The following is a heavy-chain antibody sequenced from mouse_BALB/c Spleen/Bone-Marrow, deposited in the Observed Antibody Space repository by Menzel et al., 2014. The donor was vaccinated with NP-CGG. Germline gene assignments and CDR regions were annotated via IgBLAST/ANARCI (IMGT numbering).Heavy chain of an antibody. J-gene: IGHJ4*01. CDR2: IYPGDGDT. V-gene: IGHV1-80*01. D-gene: IGHD2-4*01. CDR3: ATMIPLHAMDY. Sequence: VQLVESGAELVRPGSSVKISCKASGYGFSSYWINWVKQRPGQGLEWIGQIYPGDGDTNYNGKFKGKATLTADKSSSTAYMQLSSLASEDSAVYCCATMIPLHAMDYWCQGTSVAVSS. CDR1: GYGFSSYW.